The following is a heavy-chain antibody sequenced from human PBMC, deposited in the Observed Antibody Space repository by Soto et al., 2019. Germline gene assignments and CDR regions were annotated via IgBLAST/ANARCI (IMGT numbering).Heavy chain of an antibody. D-gene: IGHD1-1*01. Sequence: GGSLRLSXAASGFTFRYYSMNWVRQAPGKGLEWISYISWSSDTIFYADSVKGRFTVSRDDATNSLHLQINSLRDEDTAVYYCARVEGGALDHGGQGTLVTVSS. CDR1: GFTFRYYS. J-gene: IGHJ4*02. V-gene: IGHV3-48*02. CDR3: ARVEGGALDH. CDR2: ISWSSDTI.